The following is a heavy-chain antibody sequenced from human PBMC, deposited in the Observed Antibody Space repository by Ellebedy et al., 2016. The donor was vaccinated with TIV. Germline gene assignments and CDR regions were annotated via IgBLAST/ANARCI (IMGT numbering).Heavy chain of an antibody. Sequence: PGGSLRLSCVVSGFTFSSYSMNWVRKAPGKGLEWVASITGSSSYMFYSDSVKGRFTISRDNAKNSLYLQMNSLRAEDTAVYYCSRGIAAVMYWGQGTLVTVSS. V-gene: IGHV3-21*01. CDR3: SRGIAAVMY. D-gene: IGHD6-13*01. CDR1: GFTFSSYS. CDR2: ITGSSSYM. J-gene: IGHJ4*02.